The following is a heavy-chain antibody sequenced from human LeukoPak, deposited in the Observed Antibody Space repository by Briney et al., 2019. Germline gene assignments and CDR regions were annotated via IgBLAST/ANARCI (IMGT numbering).Heavy chain of an antibody. V-gene: IGHV3-23*01. CDR3: AKGCGGSCYSEFDY. D-gene: IGHD2-15*01. Sequence: GGSLRLSCAASGFXFSNYAISWVRQAPGKGLECVSGISGSGGSTYYADSVKGRFTISRDNSKNTPYLQMNSLRAEDTAIYYCAKGCGGSCYSEFDYWGQGTLVTVSS. CDR1: GFXFSNYA. J-gene: IGHJ4*02. CDR2: ISGSGGST.